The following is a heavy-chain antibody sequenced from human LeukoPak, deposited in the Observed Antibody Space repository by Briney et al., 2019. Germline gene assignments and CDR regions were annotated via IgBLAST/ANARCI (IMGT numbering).Heavy chain of an antibody. D-gene: IGHD2-2*01. CDR3: SGVPAAPTYYYYMDV. J-gene: IGHJ6*03. CDR2: IYTSGST. V-gene: IGHV4-61*02. CDR1: GGSISSGSYY. Sequence: SETLSLTCTVSGGSISSGSYYWSWIRQPAGKGLEWIGRIYTSGSTNYNPSLKSRVTISVDTSKNQFSLKLSSVTAADTAVYYCSGVPAAPTYYYYMDVWGKGTTVTVSS.